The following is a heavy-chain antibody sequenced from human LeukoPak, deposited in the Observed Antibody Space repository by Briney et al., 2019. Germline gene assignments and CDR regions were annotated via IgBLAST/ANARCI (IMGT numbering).Heavy chain of an antibody. J-gene: IGHJ6*03. D-gene: IGHD3-10*01. CDR2: INHSGGT. Sequence: PSETLSLTCAVYGRSFSGHYWSWIRQPPGKGLEWIGEINHSGGTNYNPSLKSRVTISVDTSKNQFSLKLRSVTAADTAVYYCARVRITSIRRDYYMDVWGKGTTVIVSS. CDR3: ARVRITSIRRDYYMDV. CDR1: GRSFSGHY. V-gene: IGHV4-34*01.